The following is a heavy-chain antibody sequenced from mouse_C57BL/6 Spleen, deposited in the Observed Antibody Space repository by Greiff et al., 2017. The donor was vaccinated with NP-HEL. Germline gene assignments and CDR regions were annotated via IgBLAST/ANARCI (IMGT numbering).Heavy chain of an antibody. V-gene: IGHV1-82*01. J-gene: IGHJ2*01. CDR3: ARGGCGSNCFDY. Sequence: QVQLQQSGPELVKPGASVKISCKASGYAFSSSWMNWVKQRPGKGLEWIGRIYPGDGDTNYNGKFKGKATLTADKSSSTAYMQLSSLTSEDSAVYFCARGGCGSNCFDYWGQGTTLTVSS. CDR1: GYAFSSSW. CDR2: IYPGDGDT. D-gene: IGHD1-1*01.